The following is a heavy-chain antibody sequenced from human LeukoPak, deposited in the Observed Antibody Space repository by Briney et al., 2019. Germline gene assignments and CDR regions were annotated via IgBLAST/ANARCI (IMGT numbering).Heavy chain of an antibody. CDR1: GFTFKTYW. CDR3: AKGPITRIDY. D-gene: IGHD1-14*01. CDR2: ISDRGDNT. Sequence: GGSLRLSCEAAGFTFKTYWMNWVRQAPGKGLEWVSTISDRGDNTHHADSVRGRFTISRDNSKNTLYLQMNSLRDEDTAVYYCAKGPITRIDYWGQGTLVTVSS. J-gene: IGHJ4*02. V-gene: IGHV3-23*01.